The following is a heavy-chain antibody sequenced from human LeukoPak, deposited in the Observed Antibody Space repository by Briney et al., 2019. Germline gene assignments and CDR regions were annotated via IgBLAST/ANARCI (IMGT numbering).Heavy chain of an antibody. V-gene: IGHV3-30*04. CDR1: GFTFNRYS. Sequence: GSLKLSCAASGFTFNRYSMHWVRQAPGKGLEWVALISYDGSNKYYADSVKGRFTISRDNSKNTLYLQMNSLRAEDTAVYYCARDGAIMIVVVNYYFDFWGQGSLVTVSS. J-gene: IGHJ4*02. CDR3: ARDGAIMIVVVNYYFDF. CDR2: ISYDGSNK. D-gene: IGHD3-22*01.